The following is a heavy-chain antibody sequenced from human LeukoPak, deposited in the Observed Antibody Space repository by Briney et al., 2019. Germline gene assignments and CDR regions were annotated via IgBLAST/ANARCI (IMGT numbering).Heavy chain of an antibody. J-gene: IGHJ6*03. CDR3: ARVGITIFGVEYYMDV. V-gene: IGHV3-21*01. D-gene: IGHD3-3*01. CDR1: GFSFRTYD. Sequence: GGSLRLSCAASGFSFRTYDMNWVRQASGKGREWVSGISSSSSYVYYADSVKGRFTISRDNAKNSLYLQMNSLRAEDTAVYYCARVGITIFGVEYYMDVWGKGTTVTVSS. CDR2: ISSSSSYV.